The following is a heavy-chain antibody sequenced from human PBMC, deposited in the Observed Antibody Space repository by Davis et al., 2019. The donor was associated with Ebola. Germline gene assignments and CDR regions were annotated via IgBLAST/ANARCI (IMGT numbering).Heavy chain of an antibody. CDR2: ITSSSSYI. J-gene: IGHJ3*02. CDR1: GFTFSSYS. D-gene: IGHD2-2*02. CDR3: AAGVGYQLLYLDAFDI. V-gene: IGHV3-21*05. Sequence: GGSLRLSCAASGFTFSSYSLNWVRQAPGKGLEWVSYITSSSSYIYYADSVKGRFTISRANAKNSLYLQMNSLKAEDTAVYYCAAGVGYQLLYLDAFDIWGQGTMVTVSS.